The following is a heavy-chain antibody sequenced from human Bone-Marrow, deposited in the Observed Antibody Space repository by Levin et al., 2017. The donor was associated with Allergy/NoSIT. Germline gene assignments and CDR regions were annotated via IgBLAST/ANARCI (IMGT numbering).Heavy chain of an antibody. CDR2: ISYDGSNK. J-gene: IGHJ4*02. CDR1: GFTFSSYG. Sequence: GGSLRLSCAASGFTFSSYGMHWVRQAPGKGLEWVAVISYDGSNKYYADSVKGRFTISRDNSKNTLYLQMNSLRAEDTAVYYCAKDLQGGFDYWGQGTLVTVSS. V-gene: IGHV3-30*18. D-gene: IGHD3-16*01. CDR3: AKDLQGGFDY.